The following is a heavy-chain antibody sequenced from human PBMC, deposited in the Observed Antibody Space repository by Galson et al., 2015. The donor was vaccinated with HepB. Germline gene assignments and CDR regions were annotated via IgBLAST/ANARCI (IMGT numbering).Heavy chain of an antibody. CDR3: AKVEDWYSSGWYDY. J-gene: IGHJ4*02. Sequence: SLRLSCAASGFTFSSYAMSWVRQAPGKGLEWVSAISGSGGSTYYADSVKGRFTISRDNSKNTLYLQMNSLRAEDTAVYYRAKVEDWYSSGWYDYWGQGTLVTVSS. CDR2: ISGSGGST. V-gene: IGHV3-23*01. CDR1: GFTFSSYA. D-gene: IGHD6-19*01.